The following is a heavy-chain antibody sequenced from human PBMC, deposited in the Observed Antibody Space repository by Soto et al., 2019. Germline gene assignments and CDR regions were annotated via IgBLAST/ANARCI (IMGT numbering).Heavy chain of an antibody. CDR3: ARGVLRYYYYGMDV. J-gene: IGHJ6*02. V-gene: IGHV4-59*01. CDR1: GDSISSYY. CDR2: IYISGST. Sequence: QVQLQESGPGLVKPSETLSLTCTVSGDSISSYYWSWIRQPPRRGLEWIGYIYISGSTNYNPSLTCRVTISVDTSKKQISLKLTSVTAADAAVYYCARGVLRYYYYGMDVWGQGTTVTVSS.